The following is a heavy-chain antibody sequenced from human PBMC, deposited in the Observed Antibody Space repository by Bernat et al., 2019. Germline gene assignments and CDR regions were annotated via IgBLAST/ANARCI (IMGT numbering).Heavy chain of an antibody. D-gene: IGHD3-10*01. V-gene: IGHV3-30*18. CDR1: GFTFSSYG. CDR3: EKEFGPAWFGELSTDY. CDR2: ISYDGSNK. Sequence: QVQLVDPGGGVVQPARSLRLSCAASGFTFSSYGMHWVRQAPGKGLEWVAVISYDGSNKYYADSVKGRFTISRDNSKNTLYLQMNSLRAEDTAVYYCEKEFGPAWFGELSTDYWGQGTLVTVSS. J-gene: IGHJ4*02.